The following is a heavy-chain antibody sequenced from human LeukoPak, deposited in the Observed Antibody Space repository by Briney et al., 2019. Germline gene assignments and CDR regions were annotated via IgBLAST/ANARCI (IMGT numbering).Heavy chain of an antibody. V-gene: IGHV1-24*01. Sequence: ASVKVSCKVSGYTLTELSMHWVRQAPGKGLEWMGGFDPEDGETIYAQKFQGRVTMTEDTSTDTAYMELSSLRSEDTAVYYCATVRGAYSSSWYKATTEERYFDYWGQGTLVTVSS. J-gene: IGHJ4*02. CDR3: ATVRGAYSSSWYKATTEERYFDY. D-gene: IGHD6-13*01. CDR2: FDPEDGET. CDR1: GYTLTELS.